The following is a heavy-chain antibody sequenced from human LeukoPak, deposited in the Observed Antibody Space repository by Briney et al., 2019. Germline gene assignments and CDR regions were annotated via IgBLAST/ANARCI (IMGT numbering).Heavy chain of an antibody. CDR3: ARSGGSYTTQGDY. CDR1: GFTFSSYA. Sequence: PGGSLRLSCAASGFTFSSYAMSWVRQAPGKGLEWVSAISSSSSYIYYADSVKGRFTISRDNAKNSLYLQMNSLRAEDTAVYYCARSGGSYTTQGDYWGQGTLVTVSS. D-gene: IGHD1-26*01. J-gene: IGHJ4*02. CDR2: ISSSSSYI. V-gene: IGHV3-21*01.